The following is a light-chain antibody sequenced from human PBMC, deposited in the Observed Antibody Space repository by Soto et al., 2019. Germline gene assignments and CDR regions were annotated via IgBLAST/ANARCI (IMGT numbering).Light chain of an antibody. J-gene: IGKJ1*01. V-gene: IGKV1-5*03. CDR1: QSISSW. Sequence: DIQMTQSPSTLSASVGDRVTITCRASQSISSWLAWYQQKPGKAPKLLIYKASSLESGVPSRFIGSGSGTEFTLTIISLQPDDFATYYCQQYNSYWTFGQGTKVEIK. CDR3: QQYNSYWT. CDR2: KAS.